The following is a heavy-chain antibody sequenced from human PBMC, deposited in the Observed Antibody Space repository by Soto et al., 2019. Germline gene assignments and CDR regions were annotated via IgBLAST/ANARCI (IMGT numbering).Heavy chain of an antibody. CDR3: ARSIVVVTAADY. CDR1: GYTFTSYA. CDR2: INAGNGNP. D-gene: IGHD2-21*02. Sequence: ASVKVSCKASGYTFTSYAMHWVRQAPGQRLEWMGWINAGNGNPKYSQKFQGGVTITRDTSASTAYMERGSLRSEDPAVYNCARSIVVVTAADYWGQGTLVSVSS. V-gene: IGHV1-3*01. J-gene: IGHJ4*02.